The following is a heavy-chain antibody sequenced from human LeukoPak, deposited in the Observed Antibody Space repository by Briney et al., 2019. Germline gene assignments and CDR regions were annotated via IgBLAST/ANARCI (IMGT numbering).Heavy chain of an antibody. V-gene: IGHV4-39*07. CDR3: ARDGYCSGGSCYSGLDY. CDR2: IYYSGST. Sequence: SETLSLTCTVSGGSISSSSYYWGWIRQPPGKGLEWIGSIYYSGSTYYNPSLKSRVTISVDTSKNQFSLKLSSVTAADTAVYYCARDGYCSGGSCYSGLDYWGQGTLVTVSS. D-gene: IGHD2-15*01. CDR1: GGSISSSSYY. J-gene: IGHJ4*02.